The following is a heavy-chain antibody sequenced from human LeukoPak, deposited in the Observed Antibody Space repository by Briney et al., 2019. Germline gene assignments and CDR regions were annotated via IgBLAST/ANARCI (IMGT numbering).Heavy chain of an antibody. Sequence: GGSLRLSCAASGFSFDDYGLSLVRQAPGNGLQSVSGFNWNGGSTGYADSVKGRFTISRDNAKNSLYLQMNSLRAEDTALYYCAKDMDHDYDDDGFDYWSQGTPVTVSS. CDR1: GFSFDDYG. V-gene: IGHV3-20*04. CDR3: AKDMDHDYDDDGFDY. CDR2: FNWNGGST. D-gene: IGHD4-17*01. J-gene: IGHJ4*02.